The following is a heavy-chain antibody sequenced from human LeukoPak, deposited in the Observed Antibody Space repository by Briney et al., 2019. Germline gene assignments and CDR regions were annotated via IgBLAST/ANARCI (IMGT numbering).Heavy chain of an antibody. CDR1: GGSIISYY. CDR2: INPSGST. J-gene: IGHJ6*03. V-gene: IGHV4-4*07. CDR3: PRCRDGYNWESYYYYFMDV. Sequence: PSETLSLTCTVSGGSIISYYWIWIRQPAAKGLEWIGRINPSGSTNYNPSLKRQFTMPVDTSENQFSLNLSSVTARGPDGYDFPRCRDGYNWESYYYYFMDVWGKGTTVTVSS. D-gene: IGHD5-24*01.